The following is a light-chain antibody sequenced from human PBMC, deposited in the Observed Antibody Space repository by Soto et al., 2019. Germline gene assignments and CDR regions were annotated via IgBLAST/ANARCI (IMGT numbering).Light chain of an antibody. J-gene: IGKJ1*01. CDR2: DAS. CDR3: QQRSNWLWT. Sequence: EIVLTQSTATLSLSPGEIATLSCRASQSVSSYLAWYQQKPGQAPRLLIYDASNRATGIPARFSGSGSGTDFTLTISSLEPEDFAVYYCQQRSNWLWTFGQGTKVDIK. V-gene: IGKV3-11*01. CDR1: QSVSSY.